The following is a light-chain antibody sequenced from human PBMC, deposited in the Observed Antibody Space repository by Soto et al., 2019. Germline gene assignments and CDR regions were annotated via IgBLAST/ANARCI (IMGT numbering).Light chain of an antibody. CDR1: GYNY. V-gene: IGLV2-14*01. CDR3: SSYTSTSTPCV. Sequence: GYNYVSWYQLHPGKAPKLIIYEVSHRPSGASNHFSGYKSGNTASLTISGLQAEDEADYYCSSYTSTSTPCVFGTGTRSPS. CDR2: EVS. J-gene: IGLJ1*01.